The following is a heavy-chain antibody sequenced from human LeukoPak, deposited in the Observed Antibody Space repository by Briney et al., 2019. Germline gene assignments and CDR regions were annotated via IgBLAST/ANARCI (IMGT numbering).Heavy chain of an antibody. D-gene: IGHD3-16*02. CDR3: AREGAIVGNAFDL. CDR2: ISTSSSYI. J-gene: IGHJ3*01. Sequence: GGSLRLSCAASGFTFSRHNMNWVRQAPGKGLEWVSSISTSSSYIYYADSVKGRFTISRDNSKKSLYLQMNGLRPDDTALYYCAREGAIVGNAFDLWGLGTMVIVSS. CDR1: GFTFSRHN. V-gene: IGHV3-21*01.